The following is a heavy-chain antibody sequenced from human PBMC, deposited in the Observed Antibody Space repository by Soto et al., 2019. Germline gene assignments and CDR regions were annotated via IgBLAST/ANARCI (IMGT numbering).Heavy chain of an antibody. CDR2: IYNSGST. CDR1: GGSISSGGYY. V-gene: IGHV4-31*01. CDR3: ARGVFP. Sequence: QVQLQESGPGLVKPSQTLSLTCTVSGGSISSGGYYWSWIRQHPGKGLEWIGYIYNSGSTYYNPSLKCLLTLSVDTSKHQFSLKLMSLDAAYTSVYYPARGVFPWGQGTLVTVSS. J-gene: IGHJ5*02.